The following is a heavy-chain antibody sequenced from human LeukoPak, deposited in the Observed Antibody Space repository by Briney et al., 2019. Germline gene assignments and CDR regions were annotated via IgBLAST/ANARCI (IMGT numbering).Heavy chain of an antibody. V-gene: IGHV1-2*02. CDR1: GYIFTDYY. D-gene: IGHD3-22*01. Sequence: ASVRVSCKASGYIFTDYYIHWVRQAPGQGLEWMGWINPHSGGTNYARLFHGRVTMTRDTSITTAYMELSRLRSDDTAMYYCAKTGNKYDSRLLFNWGQGTQIIVSS. CDR3: AKTGNKYDSRLLFN. CDR2: INPHSGGT. J-gene: IGHJ1*01.